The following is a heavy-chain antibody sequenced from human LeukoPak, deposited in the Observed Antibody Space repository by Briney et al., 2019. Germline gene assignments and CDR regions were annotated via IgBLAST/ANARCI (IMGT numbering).Heavy chain of an antibody. D-gene: IGHD6-19*01. J-gene: IGHJ4*02. CDR3: ARMEYSSGWGIDY. CDR2: IWYDGSNK. CDR1: GFTFSSYG. Sequence: PGRSLRLSCAASGFTFSSYGMHWVRQAPGKGLEWVAVIWYDGSNKYYADSVKGRFTISRDNSKNTLYLQMNSLRAEDTAVYCCARMEYSSGWGIDYWGQGTLVTVSS. V-gene: IGHV3-33*01.